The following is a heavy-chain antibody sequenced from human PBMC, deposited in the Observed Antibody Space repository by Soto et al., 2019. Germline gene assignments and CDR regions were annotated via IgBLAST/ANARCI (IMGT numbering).Heavy chain of an antibody. CDR2: IYYSGST. D-gene: IGHD3-10*01. Sequence: SETLSLTCTVSGGSISSYYWSWIRQPPRKGLEWIGYIYYSGSTNYNPSLRSRVTISVDTSKNQFSLKLSSVTAAATAVYYCASALGPDVLLWFGEFVVWGQGTLVTVSS. CDR1: GGSISSYY. CDR3: ASALGPDVLLWFGEFVV. V-gene: IGHV4-59*01. J-gene: IGHJ4*02.